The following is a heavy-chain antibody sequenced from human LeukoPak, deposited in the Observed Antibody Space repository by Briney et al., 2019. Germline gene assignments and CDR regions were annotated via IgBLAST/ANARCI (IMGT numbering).Heavy chain of an antibody. V-gene: IGHV3-7*03. CDR1: GFTFTGYS. D-gene: IGHD6-6*01. CDR2: INSDGSEG. J-gene: IGHJ3*01. CDR3: ARSSYSSSSSV. Sequence: GGSLRLSCAASGFTFTGYSMDWVRQAPGKGLEWVASINSDGSEGYYADVVKSRFTISRDNAKNSLYLQINSLRAEDTAVYYCARSSYSSSSSVWGQGTMVTVSS.